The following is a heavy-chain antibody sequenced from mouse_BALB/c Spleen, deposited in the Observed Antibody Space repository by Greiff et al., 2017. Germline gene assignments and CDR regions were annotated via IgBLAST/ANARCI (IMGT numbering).Heavy chain of an antibody. CDR2: INPGSGGT. CDR1: GYAFTNYL. J-gene: IGHJ4*01. Sequence: QVQLQQSGAELVRPGTSVKVSCKASGYAFTNYLIEWVKQRPGQGLEWIGVINPGSGGTNYNEKFKGKATLTADKSSSTAYMQLSSLTSDDSAVYFCARDESYAMDYWGQGTSVTVSS. CDR3: ARDESYAMDY. V-gene: IGHV1-54*03.